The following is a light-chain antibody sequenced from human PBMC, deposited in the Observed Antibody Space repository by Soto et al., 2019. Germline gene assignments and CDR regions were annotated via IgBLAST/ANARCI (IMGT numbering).Light chain of an antibody. CDR1: QSVSSSY. Sequence: IVLTQSPGTLSLSPGERATLSFRASQSVSSSYLAWYQQKPGQAPRLLIYGASSRATGIPDRFSGSGSGTDFTLTISRLEPEDFAVYYCQQYGSSQWTFGQGTKVHIK. CDR3: QQYGSSQWT. V-gene: IGKV3-20*01. J-gene: IGKJ1*01. CDR2: GAS.